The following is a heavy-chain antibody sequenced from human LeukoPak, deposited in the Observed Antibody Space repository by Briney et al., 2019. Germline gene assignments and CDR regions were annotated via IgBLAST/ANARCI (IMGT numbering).Heavy chain of an antibody. D-gene: IGHD1-1*01. J-gene: IGHJ5*02. Sequence: SETLSLTCTVSGGSLSPYSWSWIRQPPGKGLEWIGSIYYSGSTNYNPSLKSRVTISVDTSKNQFSLKLSSVTAADTAVYYCARQCRAGTTFVWFDPWGQGTLVTVSS. CDR3: ARQCRAGTTFVWFDP. CDR1: GGSLSPYS. V-gene: IGHV4-59*01. CDR2: IYYSGST.